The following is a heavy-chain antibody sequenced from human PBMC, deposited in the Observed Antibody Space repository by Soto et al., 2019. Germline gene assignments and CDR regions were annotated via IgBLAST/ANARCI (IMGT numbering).Heavy chain of an antibody. CDR3: AREATRSLSWFDP. J-gene: IGHJ5*02. Sequence: SETLSLTCAVYGGSFSGYYWSWIRQPPGKGLEWIGEINHSGSTNYNPSLKSRVTISVDTSKNQFSLKLSSVTAADTAVYYCAREATRSLSWFDPWGQGTLVTVSS. CDR2: INHSGST. V-gene: IGHV4-34*01. D-gene: IGHD6-6*01. CDR1: GGSFSGYY.